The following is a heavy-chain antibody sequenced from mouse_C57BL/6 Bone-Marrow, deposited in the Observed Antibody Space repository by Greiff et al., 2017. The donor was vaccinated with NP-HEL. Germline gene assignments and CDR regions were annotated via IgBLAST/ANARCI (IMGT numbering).Heavy chain of an antibody. CDR3: ARLDYGSSFCYFDV. Sequence: VQLQQSGPELVKPRASVKISCKASGYTFTDYYMNWVKQSHGKSLEWIGDINPNNGGTSYNQKFKGKATLTVDKSSSTAYMELRSLTSEDSAVYYCARLDYGSSFCYFDVWGTGTTVTVSS. J-gene: IGHJ1*03. D-gene: IGHD1-1*01. CDR2: INPNNGGT. V-gene: IGHV1-26*01. CDR1: GYTFTDYY.